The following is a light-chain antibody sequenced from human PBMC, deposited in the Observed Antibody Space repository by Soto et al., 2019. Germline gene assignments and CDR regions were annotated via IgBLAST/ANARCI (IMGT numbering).Light chain of an antibody. Sequence: PGERATLSCRASQSLRSGDLACYQQIPGQAPGLLIYGASSRATGIPDGFSGSGSGTDFNLTVSRLAPEEFAVYYCHQYGTSPRTVGHGTKVAIK. J-gene: IGKJ1*01. V-gene: IGKV3-20*01. CDR1: QSLRSGD. CDR3: HQYGTSPRT. CDR2: GAS.